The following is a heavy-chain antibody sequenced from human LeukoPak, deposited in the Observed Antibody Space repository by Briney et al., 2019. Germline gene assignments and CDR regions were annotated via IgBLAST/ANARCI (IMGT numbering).Heavy chain of an antibody. J-gene: IGHJ5*02. CDR2: IYYSGST. Sequence: SETLSLTCTASGGSISSYYWSWIRQPPGKGLEWIGNIYYSGSTNYNPSLKSRVTISVDTSKNQFSLKLSSVTAADTAVYYCARAPRRSSSGYSNWFDPWGQGTLVTVSS. D-gene: IGHD3-22*01. V-gene: IGHV4-59*01. CDR3: ARAPRRSSSGYSNWFDP. CDR1: GGSISSYY.